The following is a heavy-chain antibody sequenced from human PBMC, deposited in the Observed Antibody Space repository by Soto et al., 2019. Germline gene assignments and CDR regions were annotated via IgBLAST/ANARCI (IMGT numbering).Heavy chain of an antibody. J-gene: IGHJ4*02. CDR2: IYYSGST. Sequence: PSETLSLTCTVSGGSISSSSYYWGWIRQPPGKGLEWIGSIYYSGSTYYNPSLKSRVTISVDTSKNQFSLKLSSVTAADTAVYYCAGRGYYDILTGYYSTNFDYWGQGTLVTVSS. CDR1: GGSISSSSYY. V-gene: IGHV4-39*01. D-gene: IGHD3-9*01. CDR3: AGRGYYDILTGYYSTNFDY.